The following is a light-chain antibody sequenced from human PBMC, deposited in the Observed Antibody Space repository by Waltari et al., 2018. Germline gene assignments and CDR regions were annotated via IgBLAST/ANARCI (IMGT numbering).Light chain of an antibody. Sequence: QSALTQPASVSGSPGQSITISCTGTSSDIGGHNYVSWYQQHPGKAPKPVIFEVTTRPSGVSNRFSGSKSGNTASLTISGLQAEDEADYYCTSYTTSVTWVFGGGTKVTVL. CDR3: TSYTTSVTWV. J-gene: IGLJ3*02. V-gene: IGLV2-14*01. CDR2: EVT. CDR1: SSDIGGHNY.